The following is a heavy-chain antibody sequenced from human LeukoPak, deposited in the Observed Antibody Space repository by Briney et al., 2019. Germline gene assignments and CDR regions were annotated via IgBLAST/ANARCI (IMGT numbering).Heavy chain of an antibody. CDR3: ARARYYDSSGYYDFDY. CDR2: IIPIFGTA. D-gene: IGHD3-22*01. Sequence: SVKVSCKASGGTFSSYAISWVRQAPGQGLEWMGGIIPIFGTANYAQKFQGRVTITTDESTSTAYMELSSLRSEDTAVYYCARARYYDSSGYYDFDYWGQGTLVTVSS. V-gene: IGHV1-69*05. CDR1: GGTFSSYA. J-gene: IGHJ4*02.